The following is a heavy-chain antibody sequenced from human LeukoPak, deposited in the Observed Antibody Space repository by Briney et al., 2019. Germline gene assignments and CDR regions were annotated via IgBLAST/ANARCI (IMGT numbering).Heavy chain of an antibody. D-gene: IGHD7-27*01. CDR1: GGSISSDYFY. CDR2: VYSSGST. CDR3: TRSRTGYYFDY. V-gene: IGHV4-30-4*01. Sequence: SETLSLTCTVSGGSISSDYFYWTWIRQPPGKGLEWIGYVYSSGSTYYNPSLNSRITMSVDTSKNQFSLELSSVTAADTAVYSCTRSRTGYYFDYWGQGTLVTVSS. J-gene: IGHJ4*02.